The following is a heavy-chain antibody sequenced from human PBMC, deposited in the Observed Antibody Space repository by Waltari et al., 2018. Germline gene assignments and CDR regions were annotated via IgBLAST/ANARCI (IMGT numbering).Heavy chain of an antibody. D-gene: IGHD3-3*01. Sequence: QVQLQESGPGLVKPSETLSLTCAVSGYSISSGYYWGWIRQPPGKGLEWIGSIYHSGSTYYNPSLKSRVTISVDTSKNQFSLKLSSVTAADTAVYYCARHLKYYDFWSGYGGIYYGMDVWGQGTTVTVSS. CDR1: GYSISSGYY. J-gene: IGHJ6*02. CDR3: ARHLKYYDFWSGYGGIYYGMDV. V-gene: IGHV4-38-2*01. CDR2: IYHSGST.